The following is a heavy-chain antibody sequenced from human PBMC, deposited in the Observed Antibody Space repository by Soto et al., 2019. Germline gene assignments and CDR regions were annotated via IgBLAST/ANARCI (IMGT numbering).Heavy chain of an antibody. V-gene: IGHV3-30-3*01. D-gene: IGHD2-8*02. J-gene: IGHJ1*01. CDR3: VRARQNLVVNEYFQY. CDR1: GFSFSAYA. CDR2: ISYDETTT. Sequence: GGSLRLSCAASGFSFSAYAIHWVRQAPGKGLEWVALISYDETTTYYADSVKGRFTISRDNSKNTLYLQMNSLRSEDTAVYYCVRARQNLVVNEYFQYWGQGTLVTVSS.